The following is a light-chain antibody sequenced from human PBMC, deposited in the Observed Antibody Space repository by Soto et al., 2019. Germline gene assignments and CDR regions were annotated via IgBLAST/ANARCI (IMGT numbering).Light chain of an antibody. Sequence: DIQMTQSPSSLSASVGDRVTITCRASQTISIFLIWYQQKPGKAPKLLIYGASTLQGGVSSRFSGSGSGTDFTLTISRLQPEDFATYYCQRSYGSPPWTFGQGTKV. CDR1: QTISIF. J-gene: IGKJ1*01. V-gene: IGKV1-39*01. CDR3: QRSYGSPPWT. CDR2: GAS.